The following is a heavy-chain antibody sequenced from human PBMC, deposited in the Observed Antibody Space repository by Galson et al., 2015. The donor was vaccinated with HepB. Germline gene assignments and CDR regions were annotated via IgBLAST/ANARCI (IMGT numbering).Heavy chain of an antibody. Sequence: SLRLSCAASGFAFGNSAMSWVRQAPGKGLESLSGICGSGDHTYYADSAKGRFTISRDNSKNTLYLQMNSLRAEDTAVYYCAKDPYSSGWFGEFHNWGQGTLVTISS. J-gene: IGHJ4*02. CDR2: ICGSGDHT. CDR1: GFAFGNSA. CDR3: AKDPYSSGWFGEFHN. D-gene: IGHD6-19*01. V-gene: IGHV3-23*01.